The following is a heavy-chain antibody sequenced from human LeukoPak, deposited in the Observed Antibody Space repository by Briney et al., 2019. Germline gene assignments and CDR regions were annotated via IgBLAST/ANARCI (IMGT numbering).Heavy chain of an antibody. Sequence: GGSLRLSCVASGFSFSSYVMGWVRQAPGKAPEWVSAISGSGGNTYYADSVKGRFTISRDNSKNTLYLKMNSVRAEDRAVYYCAEVHRGNKFDYWGQGTLVTVSS. CDR2: ISGSGGNT. V-gene: IGHV3-23*01. J-gene: IGHJ4*02. CDR1: GFSFSSYV. CDR3: AEVHRGNKFDY. D-gene: IGHD1/OR15-1a*01.